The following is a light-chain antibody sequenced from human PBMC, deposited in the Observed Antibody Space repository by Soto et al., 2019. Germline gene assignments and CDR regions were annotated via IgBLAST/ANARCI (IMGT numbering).Light chain of an antibody. CDR2: DTS. J-gene: IGKJ1*01. CDR3: QQYNDWPPGS. Sequence: EIVMTQSPGTLSVSPGERATLFCGASQSVSNNLAWYQQKPRQAPRLLLYDTSTRATGIPARFSGSGSGTEFTLTISSLQSEDFAVYYCQQYNDWPPGSFGQGTMVEIK. CDR1: QSVSNN. V-gene: IGKV3-15*01.